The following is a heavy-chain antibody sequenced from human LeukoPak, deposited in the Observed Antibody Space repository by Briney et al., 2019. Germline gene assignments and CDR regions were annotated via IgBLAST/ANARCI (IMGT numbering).Heavy chain of an antibody. J-gene: IGHJ6*03. Sequence: PSETLSLTCAVSGYSISSGYYCGWIRQPPGKGLEWIGSMYHSGSTYYNPSLKSRVTISADTSNNQFSLKLSSVTAADTAVYYCARQGGYCDISSCYSFYYYYYMDVWGKGTTVTVSS. CDR3: ARQGGYCDISSCYSFYYYYYMDV. V-gene: IGHV4-38-2*01. CDR1: GYSISSGYY. CDR2: MYHSGST. D-gene: IGHD2-2*01.